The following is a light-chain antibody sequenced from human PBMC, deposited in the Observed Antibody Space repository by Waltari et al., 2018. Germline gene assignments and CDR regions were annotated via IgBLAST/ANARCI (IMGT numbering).Light chain of an antibody. CDR3: QKYNSAPLT. V-gene: IGKV1-27*01. CDR1: QGISSS. CDR2: AAS. Sequence: DIEMTQSPSSLSASVGDSVTITCRASQGISSSLAWYQQKPEKVPKLLIYAASTLQSGVPSRFSGSGSGTDFTLTISSLQPEDVATYYCQKYNSAPLTFGQGTRLEIK. J-gene: IGKJ5*01.